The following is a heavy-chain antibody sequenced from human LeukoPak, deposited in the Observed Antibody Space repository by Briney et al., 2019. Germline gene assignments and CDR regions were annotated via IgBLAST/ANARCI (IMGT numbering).Heavy chain of an antibody. V-gene: IGHV3-33*01. D-gene: IGHD5-24*01. J-gene: IGHJ5*02. CDR2: IWYDGSDK. CDR1: GXTFSTSG. CDR3: ARGQGYNFDWFDP. Sequence: PGGSLRLSCAASGXTFSTSGMHWVRQAPGKGLEWVAVIWYDGSDKYYADSVRGRFTISRDNSGNTLYLQMNSLRAEDTAVYYCARGQGYNFDWFDPWGQGTLVTVSS.